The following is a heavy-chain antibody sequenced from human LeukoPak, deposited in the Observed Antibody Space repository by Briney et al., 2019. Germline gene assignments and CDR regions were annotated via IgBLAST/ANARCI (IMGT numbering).Heavy chain of an antibody. Sequence: GGSLRLSCAASGFTFSSYGMHWVRQAPGKGLEWVAFIRYGSNKYYADSVKGRFTISRDNSKNTLYLQMISLRAEDTAVYYCAKDSGFHFFDYWGQGTLVTVSS. CDR2: IRYGSNK. CDR3: AKDSGFHFFDY. V-gene: IGHV3-30*02. J-gene: IGHJ4*02. CDR1: GFTFSSYG.